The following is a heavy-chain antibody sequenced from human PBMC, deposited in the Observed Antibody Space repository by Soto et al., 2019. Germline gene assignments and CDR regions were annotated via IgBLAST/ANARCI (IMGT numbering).Heavy chain of an antibody. J-gene: IGHJ3*02. CDR2: IYHSGST. D-gene: IGHD3-22*01. Sequence: SETLSLTCAVSGGSISSGGYSWSWIRQPPGKGLEWIGYIYHSGSTYYNPSLKSRVTISVDRSKNQFSLKLSSVTAADTAVYYCARDLRDSRVYWVGVFDIGAQGKM. CDR3: ARDLRDSRVYWVGVFDI. CDR1: GGSISSGGYS. V-gene: IGHV4-30-2*01.